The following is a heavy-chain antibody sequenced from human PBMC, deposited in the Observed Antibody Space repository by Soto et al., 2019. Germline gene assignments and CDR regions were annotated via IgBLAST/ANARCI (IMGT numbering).Heavy chain of an antibody. V-gene: IGHV4-30-4*01. Sequence: PSETLSLTCTVPGGSISSGDYYWSWIRQPPGKGLEWIGYIYYSGSTYYNPSLKSRVTISVDTSKNQFSLKLSSVTAADTAVYYCASYIVGATTAFDYWGQGTLVTVS. D-gene: IGHD1-26*01. CDR3: ASYIVGATTAFDY. J-gene: IGHJ4*02. CDR1: GGSISSGDYY. CDR2: IYYSGST.